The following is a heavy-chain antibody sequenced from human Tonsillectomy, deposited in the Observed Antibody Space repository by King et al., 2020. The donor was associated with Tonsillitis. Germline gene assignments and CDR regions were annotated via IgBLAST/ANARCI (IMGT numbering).Heavy chain of an antibody. J-gene: IGHJ4*02. CDR2: VNPIGGRT. CDR3: ARYDVVTDFEY. D-gene: IGHD2-2*01. CDR1: GYTFTHYY. Sequence: QLVQSGAEVKKPGASVKVSCKASGYTFTHYYMHWVRQAPGQGLEWMGLVNPIGGRTSSAQKFQGRLTMTSDTSTSTVYMELSSLRFEDTAVYYCARYDVVTDFEYWGQGTLVTVSS. V-gene: IGHV1-46*01.